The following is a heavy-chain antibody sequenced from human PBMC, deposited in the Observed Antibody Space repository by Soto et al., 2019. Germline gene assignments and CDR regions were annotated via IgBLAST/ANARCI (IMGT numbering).Heavy chain of an antibody. V-gene: IGHV1-8*01. Sequence: ASVKVSCKASGYTFTSYDINWVRQATGQGFEWMGWMNPNSGNTGYAQKFQGRVTMTRDTSITTAYMELNSLRAEDTAVYYCARPTYYYDSSGPPAYWGQGTLVTVSS. CDR1: GYTFTSYD. CDR3: ARPTYYYDSSGPPAY. D-gene: IGHD3-22*01. CDR2: MNPNSGNT. J-gene: IGHJ4*02.